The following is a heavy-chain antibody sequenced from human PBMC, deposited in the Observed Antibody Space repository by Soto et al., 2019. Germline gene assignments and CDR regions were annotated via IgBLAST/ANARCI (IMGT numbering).Heavy chain of an antibody. CDR2: INPSGGST. Sequence: ASVKVSCKASGYTFTSYYMHWVRQAPGQGLEWMGIINPSGGSTSYAQKFQGRVTMTRDTSTSTVYMELSSLRSEDTAVYYCARVSGYYDSSGPLDPWGQGTLVTVSS. CDR3: ARVSGYYDSSGPLDP. V-gene: IGHV1-46*01. J-gene: IGHJ5*02. CDR1: GYTFTSYY. D-gene: IGHD3-22*01.